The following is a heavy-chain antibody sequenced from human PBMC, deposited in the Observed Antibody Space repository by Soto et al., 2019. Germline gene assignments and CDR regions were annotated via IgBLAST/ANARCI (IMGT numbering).Heavy chain of an antibody. CDR1: GGSFSGYY. J-gene: IGHJ5*02. CDR3: ARESVVPAAKISNWFDP. Sequence: QVQLQQWGAGLLKPSETLSLTCAVYGGSFSGYYWSWIRQPPGKGLEWIGEINHSGSTNYNPSLKSRVTISVETSKNQFSLKLSSVTAADTAVYYCARESVVPAAKISNWFDPWGQGTLVTVSS. CDR2: INHSGST. D-gene: IGHD2-2*01. V-gene: IGHV4-34*01.